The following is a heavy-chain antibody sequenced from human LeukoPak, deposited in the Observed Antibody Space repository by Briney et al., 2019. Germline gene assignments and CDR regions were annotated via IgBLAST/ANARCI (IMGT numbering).Heavy chain of an antibody. J-gene: IGHJ5*02. Sequence: PSETLSLTCAVYGGSFSGYYWSWIRQPPGKGLEWIGEINHSGSTNYNPSLKSRVTISVDTSKNQFSLKLSSVTAADTAVYYCAGDGSGSYFGWFDPWGQGTLVTVSS. D-gene: IGHD1-26*01. CDR1: GGSFSGYY. V-gene: IGHV4-34*01. CDR2: INHSGST. CDR3: AGDGSGSYFGWFDP.